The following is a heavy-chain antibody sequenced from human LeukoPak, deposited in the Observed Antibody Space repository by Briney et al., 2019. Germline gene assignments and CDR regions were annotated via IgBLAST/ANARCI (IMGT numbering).Heavy chain of an antibody. D-gene: IGHD3-3*01. Sequence: KTGGSLRLSCAASGFTFRYYAMHWVRLAPGKGLEWVGRIKSKTDGGTTDYAAPVKGRFTISRDDSKNTLYLQMNSLKTEDTAVYYCTTDRKNYDFWSGWNDAFDIWGQGTMVTASS. CDR1: GFTFRYYA. J-gene: IGHJ3*02. V-gene: IGHV3-15*01. CDR3: TTDRKNYDFWSGWNDAFDI. CDR2: IKSKTDGGTT.